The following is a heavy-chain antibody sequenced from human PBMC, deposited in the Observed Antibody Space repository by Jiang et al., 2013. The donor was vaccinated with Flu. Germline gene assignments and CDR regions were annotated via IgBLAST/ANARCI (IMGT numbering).Heavy chain of an antibody. V-gene: IGHV4-39*07. CDR3: ATGDYPTSPFDY. J-gene: IGHJ4*02. D-gene: IGHD2-2*01. CDR1: GGSISSSSYY. Sequence: PGLVKPSETLSLTCTVSGGSISSSSYYWGWIRQSPGKGLEWIGDINPAESTKYNPSLKSRVTISIDTSKYQFSLRLNSVTAADTAVYYCATGDYPTSPFDYWGQGNLVTVSS. CDR2: INPAEST.